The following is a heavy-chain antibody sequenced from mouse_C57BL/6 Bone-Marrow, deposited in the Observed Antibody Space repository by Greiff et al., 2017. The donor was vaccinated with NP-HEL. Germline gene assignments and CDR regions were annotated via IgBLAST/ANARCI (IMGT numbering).Heavy chain of an antibody. V-gene: IGHV1-4*01. Sequence: VQLQQSGAELARPGASVKMSCKASGYTFTSYTMHWVKQRPGQGLEWIGYINPSSGYTKYNQKFKDKATLTADKSSSTAYMQLSSLTSEDSAGYYCARRGIPPAMDDWGQGTSVTVSS. CDR3: ARRGIPPAMDD. CDR1: GYTFTSYT. J-gene: IGHJ4*01. D-gene: IGHD5-1-1*01. CDR2: INPSSGYT.